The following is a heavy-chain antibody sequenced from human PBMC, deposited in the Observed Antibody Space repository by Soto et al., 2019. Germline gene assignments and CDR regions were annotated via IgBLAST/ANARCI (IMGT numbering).Heavy chain of an antibody. J-gene: IGHJ5*02. CDR1: SGSISSSNW. D-gene: IGHD3-3*01. CDR2: IYYSGST. Sequence: QVQLQESGPGLVKPSGTLSLTCAVSSGSISSSNWWSWVRQPPGKGLEWIGEIYYSGSTNYNPSLKRHVPIPVYKSKTQFSLKLSSVTAADTAVYYCARGGVDYDFWSGYSGRFDPWGQGTLVTVSS. V-gene: IGHV4-4*02. CDR3: ARGGVDYDFWSGYSGRFDP.